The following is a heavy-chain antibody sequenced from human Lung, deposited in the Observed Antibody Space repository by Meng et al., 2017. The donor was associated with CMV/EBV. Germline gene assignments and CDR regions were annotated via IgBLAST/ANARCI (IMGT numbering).Heavy chain of an antibody. Sequence: SXTTSGFTFGDYAMSWVRQAPGKGLEWVGFIRSKAYGGTTEYAASVKGRFAISRDDSKSIAYLQMNSLKTEDTAVYYCARHSLQFSINWFDPWRQGTLVTVSS. J-gene: IGHJ5*02. CDR3: ARHSLQFSINWFDP. V-gene: IGHV3-49*04. CDR1: GFTFGDYA. D-gene: IGHD3-3*01. CDR2: IRSKAYGGTT.